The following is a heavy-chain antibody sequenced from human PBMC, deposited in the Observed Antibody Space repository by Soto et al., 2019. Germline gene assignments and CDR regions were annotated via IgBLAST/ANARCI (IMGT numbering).Heavy chain of an antibody. CDR3: ARDRRYCSSTSCYRGYYYYGMDV. CDR2: ISSSSSYI. Sequence: GGSLRLSCAASGFTFSSYSMNWVRQAPGKGLEWVSSISSSSSYIYYADSVKGRFTISRDNAKHALDLQMNSLRAEDTAVYYCARDRRYCSSTSCYRGYYYYGMDVWGQGTTVTVSS. V-gene: IGHV3-21*01. J-gene: IGHJ6*02. CDR1: GFTFSSYS. D-gene: IGHD2-2*01.